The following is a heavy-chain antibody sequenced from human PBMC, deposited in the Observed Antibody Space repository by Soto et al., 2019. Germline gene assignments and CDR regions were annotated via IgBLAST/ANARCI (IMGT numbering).Heavy chain of an antibody. V-gene: IGHV1-69*13. J-gene: IGHJ5*02. Sequence: GASVKVSCKASGGTFSSYAISWVRQAPGQGLEWMGGIIPIFGTANYAQKFQGRVTITADESTSTAYMELSSLRSEDTAVYYCASSPIFGVVLYWFDPWGQGTLVTVSS. CDR3: ASSPIFGVVLYWFDP. CDR1: GGTFSSYA. CDR2: IIPIFGTA. D-gene: IGHD3-3*01.